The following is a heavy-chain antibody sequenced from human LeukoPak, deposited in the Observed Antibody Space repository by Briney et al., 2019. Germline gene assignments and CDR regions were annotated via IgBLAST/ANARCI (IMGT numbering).Heavy chain of an antibody. CDR3: AREPGTNFDY. J-gene: IGHJ4*02. CDR1: GFTFSDYV. V-gene: IGHV3-48*03. CDR2: IGTSGTPI. Sequence: GRSLRLSCAASGFTFSDYVMHWVRQAPGKGLEWVSYIGTSGTPIYYADSVKGRFTISRDNAKNSLFLQMNSLRVEDTAIYYCAREPGTNFDYWGQGTLVTVSS.